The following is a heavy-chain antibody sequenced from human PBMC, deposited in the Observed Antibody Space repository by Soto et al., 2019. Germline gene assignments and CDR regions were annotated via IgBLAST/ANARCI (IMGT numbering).Heavy chain of an antibody. J-gene: IGHJ4*02. D-gene: IGHD3-3*01. V-gene: IGHV3-23*01. CDR2: ISGSGGST. CDR1: GFTFSSYA. CDR3: AKVDEWSLHITAS. Sequence: AGGSLRLSCAASGFTFSSYAMSWVRQAPGKGLEWVSAISGSGGSTYYADSVKGRFTISRDNSKNTLYLQMNSLRAEDTAVYYCAKVDEWSLHITASWGQGTLVTVSS.